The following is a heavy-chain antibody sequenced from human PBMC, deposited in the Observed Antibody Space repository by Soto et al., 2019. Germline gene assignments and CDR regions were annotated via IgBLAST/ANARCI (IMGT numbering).Heavy chain of an antibody. J-gene: IGHJ6*02. Sequence: QVQLVQSGAEVKKPGASVKVSCKASGYTFTSYAMHWVRQAPGQRLEWMGWINAGNGNRKYSQKFQGRVTITRDTYASTAYMELRSLRSEDTAVYYSARAAAGYGMDVWGQGTTVTVSS. CDR1: GYTFTSYA. CDR3: ARAAAGYGMDV. D-gene: IGHD6-13*01. CDR2: INAGNGNR. V-gene: IGHV1-3*01.